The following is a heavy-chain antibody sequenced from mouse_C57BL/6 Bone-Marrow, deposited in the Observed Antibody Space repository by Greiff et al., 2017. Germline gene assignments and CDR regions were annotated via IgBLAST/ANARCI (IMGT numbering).Heavy chain of an antibody. CDR3: ARHGWLLRDYAMDY. CDR2: IWSDGST. CDR1: GFSLTSYG. J-gene: IGHJ4*01. D-gene: IGHD2-3*01. Sequence: VKVEESGPGLVAPSQSLSITCTVSGFSLTSYGVHWVRQPPGKGLEWLVVIWSDGSTTYNSALKSRLSISKDNSKSQVFLKMNSLQTDDTAMYYCARHGWLLRDYAMDYWGQGTSVTVSS. V-gene: IGHV2-6-1*01.